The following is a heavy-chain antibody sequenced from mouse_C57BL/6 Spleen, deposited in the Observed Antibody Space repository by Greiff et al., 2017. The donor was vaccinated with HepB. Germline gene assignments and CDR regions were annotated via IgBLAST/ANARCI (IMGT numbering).Heavy chain of an antibody. CDR2: IDPSDSYT. V-gene: IGHV1-59*01. CDR3: ARRGMPFAMDY. J-gene: IGHJ4*01. CDR1: GYTFTSYW. D-gene: IGHD6-1*01. Sequence: QVQLQQSGAELVRPGTSVKLSCKASGYTFTSYWMHWVKQRPGQGLEWIGVIDPSDSYTNYNQKFKGKATLTVDTSSSTAYMQLSSLTSEDSAVYYCARRGMPFAMDYWGQGTSVTVSS.